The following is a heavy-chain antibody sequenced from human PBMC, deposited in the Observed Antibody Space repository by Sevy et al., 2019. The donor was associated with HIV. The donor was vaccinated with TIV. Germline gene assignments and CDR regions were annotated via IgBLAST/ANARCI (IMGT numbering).Heavy chain of an antibody. Sequence: GRSLRLSCEASGFIFNVYNMNWVHQAPGKGLEWVSSISTVSTYIDYADSVKGRFTISRDNAMNLLFLQMNNWRAEDTAVYYCTRGVGYNHGYNWFDPCVQGTRVTVSS. D-gene: IGHD5-12*01. J-gene: IGHJ5*02. CDR1: GFIFNVYN. V-gene: IGHV3-21*01. CDR2: ISTVSTYI. CDR3: TRGVGYNHGYNWFDP.